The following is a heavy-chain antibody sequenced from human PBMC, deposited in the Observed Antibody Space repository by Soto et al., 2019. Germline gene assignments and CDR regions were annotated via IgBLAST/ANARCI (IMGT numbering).Heavy chain of an antibody. D-gene: IGHD5-18*01. J-gene: IGHJ4*02. V-gene: IGHV3-30*18. Sequence: QVQLVESGGGVVQPGRSLRLSCAASGFTFSSYGMHWVRQAPGKGLEWVAVISYHGSNKYYADSVKGRFTISRDNSKNTLYLQMNSLRGEDTAVYYCAKDRQLGSSLYYFDYWGQGTLVTVSS. CDR3: AKDRQLGSSLYYFDY. CDR1: GFTFSSYG. CDR2: ISYHGSNK.